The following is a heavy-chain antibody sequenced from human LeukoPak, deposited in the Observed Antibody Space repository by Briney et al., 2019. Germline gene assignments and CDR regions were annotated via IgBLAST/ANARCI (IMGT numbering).Heavy chain of an antibody. CDR3: ARAYPPGYSYGYFRAFDI. D-gene: IGHD5-18*01. CDR2: ISSSGSTI. CDR1: GFTFSDYY. J-gene: IGHJ3*02. V-gene: IGHV3-11*01. Sequence: GGSLRLSCAASGFTFSDYYMSWIRQAPGKGLEWVSHISSSGSTIYYADSVKGRFTISRDNAKNSLYLQMNRLRAEDTAVYYCARAYPPGYSYGYFRAFDIWGQGTMVTVSS.